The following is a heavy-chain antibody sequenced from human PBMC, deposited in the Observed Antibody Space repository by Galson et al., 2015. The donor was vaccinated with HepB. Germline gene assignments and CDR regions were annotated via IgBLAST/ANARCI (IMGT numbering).Heavy chain of an antibody. J-gene: IGHJ2*01. Sequence: SLRLSCAVSGFTFSDYYMSWIRQAPGKGLEWVSYISSSSSYTNYADSVKGRFTISRDNAEYSLYLQMNSLRAEDTAVYYCARDRGIVGATGYFDLWGRGTLVTVSS. D-gene: IGHD1-26*01. CDR3: ARDRGIVGATGYFDL. CDR2: ISSSSSYT. V-gene: IGHV3-11*05. CDR1: GFTFSDYY.